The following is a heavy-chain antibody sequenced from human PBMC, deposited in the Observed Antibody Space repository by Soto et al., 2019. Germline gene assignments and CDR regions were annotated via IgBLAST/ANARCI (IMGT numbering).Heavy chain of an antibody. J-gene: IGHJ4*02. CDR1: GFTFSSYG. D-gene: IGHD3-22*01. V-gene: IGHV3-33*01. CDR3: ARVPGSSGLKVGYYFDY. Sequence: PGGSLRPSCAASGFTFSSYGMHWVRQAPGKGLEWVAVIWYDGSNKYYADSVKGRFTISRDNSKNTLYLQMNSLRAEDTAVYYCARVPGSSGLKVGYYFDYWGQGTLVTVS. CDR2: IWYDGSNK.